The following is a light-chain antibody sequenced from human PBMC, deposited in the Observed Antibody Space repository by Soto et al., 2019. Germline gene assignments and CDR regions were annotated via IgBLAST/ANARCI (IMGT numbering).Light chain of an antibody. V-gene: IGKV1-5*01. CDR3: QQYSSYPYN. J-gene: IGKJ2*01. CDR1: QSISRW. CDR2: DAS. Sequence: DIQMTQSHSTLSASVGDRVTITCRASQSISRWVAWYQQKPGKAPKFLIYDASSLESGVPSRFSGSGSGTEFTLTISSLQPDDFATYSCQQYSSYPYNFGQGTKLEIK.